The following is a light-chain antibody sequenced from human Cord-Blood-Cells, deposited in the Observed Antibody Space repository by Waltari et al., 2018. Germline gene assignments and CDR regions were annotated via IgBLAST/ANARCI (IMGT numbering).Light chain of an antibody. CDR1: QSVSSY. CDR3: QQRSNGLFT. CDR2: DAS. Sequence: EIVLTQSPATLSLSPGERATLSCRASQSVSSYLAWYQQKPGQAPRLLIYDASNRATGIPARFSGSGSGTDFTLTISSLGPEDFAVYYCQQRSNGLFTFGPVTKVDIK. V-gene: IGKV3-11*01. J-gene: IGKJ3*01.